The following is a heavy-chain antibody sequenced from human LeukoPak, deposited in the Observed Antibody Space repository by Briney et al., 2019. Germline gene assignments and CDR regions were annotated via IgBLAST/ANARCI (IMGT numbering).Heavy chain of an antibody. CDR2: IYHSGST. D-gene: IGHD3-22*01. J-gene: IGHJ4*02. CDR3: ARELGYYDSSGTFDY. V-gene: IGHV4-31*03. Sequence: SETLSLTCTVSGGSLSSAGYYWSWIRQHPVKGLEWIGYIYHSGSTYYNPSLQSRVTISLDTSKRQFSLKLTSVTAADTAVYYCARELGYYDSSGTFDYWGQGTLVTVSS. CDR1: GGSLSSAGYY.